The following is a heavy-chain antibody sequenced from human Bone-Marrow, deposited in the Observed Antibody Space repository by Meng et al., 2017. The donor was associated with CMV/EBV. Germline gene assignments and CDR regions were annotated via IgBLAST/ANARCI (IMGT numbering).Heavy chain of an antibody. D-gene: IGHD3-3*01. V-gene: IGHV4-34*01. CDR3: ARGRFRHTY. CDR2: INHSGST. Sequence: SETLSLTCAVYGGSFSGYYWSWIRQPPGKGLEWIGEINHSGSTNYNPSLKSRLTISVDTSKNQFSPKLSSVTAADTAVYFCARGRFRHTYWGQGTLVTVSS. J-gene: IGHJ4*02. CDR1: GGSFSGYY.